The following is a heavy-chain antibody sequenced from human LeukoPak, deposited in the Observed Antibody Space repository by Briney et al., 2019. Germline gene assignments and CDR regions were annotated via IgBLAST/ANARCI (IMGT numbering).Heavy chain of an antibody. Sequence: TGGSLRLSCAASGFTFSSYEMNWVRQAPGKGLEWVSYISSSGSTIYYADSVKGRFTISRDNAKNSLYLQMNSLRADDTAVYYCAKDYAVGSLGSWGQGTLVTVSS. V-gene: IGHV3-48*03. CDR2: ISSSGSTI. J-gene: IGHJ4*02. D-gene: IGHD2-2*01. CDR3: AKDYAVGSLGS. CDR1: GFTFSSYE.